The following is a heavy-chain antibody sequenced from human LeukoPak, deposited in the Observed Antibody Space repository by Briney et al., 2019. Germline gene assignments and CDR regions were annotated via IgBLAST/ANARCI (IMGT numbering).Heavy chain of an antibody. V-gene: IGHV4-59*12. CDR3: AREGAYYYDSSWAFDI. CDR1: GVSISSYY. J-gene: IGHJ3*02. Sequence: SETLSLTCTVSGVSISSYYWSWIRQPPGKGLEWIGYIYYSGSTNYNPSLKSRVTISVDTSKNQFSLKLSSVTAADTAVYYCAREGAYYYDSSWAFDIWGQGTMVTVSS. CDR2: IYYSGST. D-gene: IGHD3-22*01.